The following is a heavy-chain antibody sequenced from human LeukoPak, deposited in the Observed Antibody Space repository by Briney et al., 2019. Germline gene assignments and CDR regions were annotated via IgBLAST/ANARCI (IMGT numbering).Heavy chain of an antibody. V-gene: IGHV3-23*01. CDR3: ARLAYQLLRDNWFDP. D-gene: IGHD2-2*01. J-gene: IGHJ5*02. Sequence: GGSLRLSCAASGFTFSSYAMSWVRQAPGKGLEWVSASSGSGGRTYYADSVKGRFTISRDNSKNTLNLQMNSLRAEDTAVYYCARLAYQLLRDNWFDPWGQGTLVTVSS. CDR2: SSGSGGRT. CDR1: GFTFSSYA.